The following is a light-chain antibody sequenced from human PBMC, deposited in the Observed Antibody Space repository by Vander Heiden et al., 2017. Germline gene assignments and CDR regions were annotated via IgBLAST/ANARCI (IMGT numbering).Light chain of an antibody. Sequence: QSVLAQPPPVSGAPGQRVTISCTGSSPNIGAFYDVHWYQHLPGTAPKLLIYRNNNRPSGVPDRFSGSKAGSSAFLAITGLQAEDEADYYCQSFDTSLSASVFGGGTKLTVL. J-gene: IGLJ3*02. CDR3: QSFDTSLSASV. CDR2: RNN. V-gene: IGLV1-40*01. CDR1: SPNIGAFYD.